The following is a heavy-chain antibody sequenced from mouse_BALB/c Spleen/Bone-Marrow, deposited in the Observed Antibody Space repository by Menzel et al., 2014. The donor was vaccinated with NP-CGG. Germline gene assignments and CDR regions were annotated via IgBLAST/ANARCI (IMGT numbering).Heavy chain of an antibody. V-gene: IGHV1-26*01. Sequence: VQLQQPGPDLVKPGASVKISCKASGCSFTGYYMHWVKQSHGKSLEWIGRVNPNNGGTSYNQKFKGKAILTVDKSSSTANMELRGLTSEKSAVYYCAKYLYGNYFDYWGQGTTLTVSS. CDR2: VNPNNGGT. CDR3: AKYLYGNYFDY. J-gene: IGHJ2*01. CDR1: GCSFTGYY. D-gene: IGHD2-1*01.